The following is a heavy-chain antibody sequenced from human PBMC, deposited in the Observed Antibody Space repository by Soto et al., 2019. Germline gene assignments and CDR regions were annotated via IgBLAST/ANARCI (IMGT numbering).Heavy chain of an antibody. V-gene: IGHV1-18*01. CDR3: ARDAAVAPYYYYGMDV. J-gene: IGHJ6*02. Sequence: ASVKVSCKASGYTFTSYGISWVRQAPGQGLEWMGWISAYNGNTNYAQKLQGRVTMTTDTSTSTAYMELRSLRSDDTAVYYCARDAAVAPYYYYGMDVWGQGTPVTVSS. CDR2: ISAYNGNT. D-gene: IGHD6-19*01. CDR1: GYTFTSYG.